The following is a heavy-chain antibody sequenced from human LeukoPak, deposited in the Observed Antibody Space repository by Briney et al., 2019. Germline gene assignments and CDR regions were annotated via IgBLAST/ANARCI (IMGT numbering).Heavy chain of an antibody. Sequence: SETLSLTCTVSGGSLSTYYWSWIRQPAGKGLEWIGRIYTSGSTNYNPSLKSRVTMSLDTSKNQFSLKLSSVTAADTAVYYCARDRVDSSGYYYYYGMDVWGQGTTVTVSS. J-gene: IGHJ6*02. V-gene: IGHV4-4*07. CDR3: ARDRVDSSGYYYYYGMDV. D-gene: IGHD3-22*01. CDR2: IYTSGST. CDR1: GGSLSTYY.